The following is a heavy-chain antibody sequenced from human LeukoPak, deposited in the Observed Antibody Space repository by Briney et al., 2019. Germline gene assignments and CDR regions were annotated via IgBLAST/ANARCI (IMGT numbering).Heavy chain of an antibody. CDR2: IDPSDSYT. J-gene: IGHJ4*02. CDR1: GYSFTSCW. CDR3: ARLMITFGGVIVPYFDY. Sequence: GESLKISCKGSGYSFTSCWISWVRQMPGKGLEWMGRIDPSDSYTNYSPSFQGHVTISADKSISTAYLQWSSLKASDTAMYYCARLMITFGGVIVPYFDYWGQGTLVTVSS. V-gene: IGHV5-10-1*01. D-gene: IGHD3-16*02.